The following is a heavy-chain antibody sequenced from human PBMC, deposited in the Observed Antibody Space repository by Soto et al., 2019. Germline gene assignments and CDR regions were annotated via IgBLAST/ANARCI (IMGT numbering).Heavy chain of an antibody. V-gene: IGHV1-24*01. D-gene: IGHD6-13*01. Sequence: ASVKVSCKVSGYSLTELSIHWVRQAPGEGLEWMGGYDLKKGETIYAQKFQGRVTMTEDSPADTPYMQLRSLRSEDTSVYYCAIEVGRSNKFDLWGQGTMVTVSS. CDR1: GYSLTELS. CDR2: YDLKKGET. J-gene: IGHJ5*02. CDR3: AIEVGRSNKFDL.